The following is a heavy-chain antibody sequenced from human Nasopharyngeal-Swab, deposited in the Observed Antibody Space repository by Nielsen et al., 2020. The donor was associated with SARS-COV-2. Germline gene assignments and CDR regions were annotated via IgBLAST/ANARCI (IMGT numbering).Heavy chain of an antibody. V-gene: IGHV3-7*01. D-gene: IGHD5-12*01. J-gene: IGHJ6*02. CDR3: ARDDSYENYGMDV. CDR1: GFTFSSYW. CDR2: IKQDGSEK. Sequence: GESLKISCAASGFTFSSYWMSWVRQAPGKGLEWAANIKQDGSEKYYVDSVKGRFTISRDNAKNSLYLQMNSLRAEDTAVYYCARDDSYENYGMDVWGQGTTVTVSS.